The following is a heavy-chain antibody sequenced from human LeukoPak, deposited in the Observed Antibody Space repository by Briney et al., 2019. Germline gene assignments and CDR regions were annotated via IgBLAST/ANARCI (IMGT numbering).Heavy chain of an antibody. D-gene: IGHD3-16*01. J-gene: IGHJ4*02. CDR3: ARDKGGEPNFDY. Sequence: PGGSLRLSCAASGFTFSSYSMNWVRQAPGKGLEWVSSISSSSSYIYYADSVKGRFTISRDNAKNSLYLQMNSLRAEDTAVYYCARDKGGEPNFDYWGQGTLVTVSS. CDR1: GFTFSSYS. V-gene: IGHV3-21*04. CDR2: ISSSSSYI.